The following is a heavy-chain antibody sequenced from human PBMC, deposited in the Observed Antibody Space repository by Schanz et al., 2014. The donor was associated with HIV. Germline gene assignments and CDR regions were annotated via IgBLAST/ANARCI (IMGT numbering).Heavy chain of an antibody. CDR3: ARDQNVISMVRGVMGGVDY. Sequence: QVQLVQSGPEVRKPGASVKVSCTASGYTISAYYMHWVRQVPGQGLEWIAWINPNSGGTKYGQKFQGRVTMTRDTSISTAYMELRRLRSDDTAVYYCARDQNVISMVRGVMGGVDYWGQGTLVTVSS. CDR1: GYTISAYY. D-gene: IGHD3-10*01. J-gene: IGHJ4*02. CDR2: INPNSGGT. V-gene: IGHV1-2*02.